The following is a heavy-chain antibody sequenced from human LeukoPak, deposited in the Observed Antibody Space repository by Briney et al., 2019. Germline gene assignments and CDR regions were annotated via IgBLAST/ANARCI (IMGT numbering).Heavy chain of an antibody. J-gene: IGHJ4*02. CDR3: AKAPVKYVSGSFFDY. V-gene: IGHV3-48*01. Sequence: GGSLRLSCAASGFTFSSYSMNWVRQAPGKGLQWVSYITSSSSTIYYADSVKGRFTISRDNAKNSLYLQMNSLRAEDTAVYYCAKAPVKYVSGSFFDYWGQGTLVTISS. D-gene: IGHD3-10*01. CDR1: GFTFSSYS. CDR2: ITSSSSTI.